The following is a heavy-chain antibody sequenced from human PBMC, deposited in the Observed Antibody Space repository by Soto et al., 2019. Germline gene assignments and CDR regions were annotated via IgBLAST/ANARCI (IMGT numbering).Heavy chain of an antibody. V-gene: IGHV4-31*03. D-gene: IGHD5-12*01. CDR1: GGSISSGGYY. J-gene: IGHJ4*02. Sequence: QVQLQESGPGLVKPSQTLSLTCTVSGGSISSGGYYWSWIRQHPGKGLEWIGYIYYSGSTYYNPYLKSRVNISVDTCKNQFSMKLSSVTAAETAVYYCARGRQGDSGYIIQLRFDYWGQGSLVTVSS. CDR2: IYYSGST. CDR3: ARGRQGDSGYIIQLRFDY.